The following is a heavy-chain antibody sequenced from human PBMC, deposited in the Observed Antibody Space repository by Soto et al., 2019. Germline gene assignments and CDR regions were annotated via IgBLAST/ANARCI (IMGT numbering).Heavy chain of an antibody. CDR1: GFTFGDYA. CDR3: TRVVVVAATPTFDY. V-gene: IGHV3-49*03. J-gene: IGHJ4*02. CDR2: IRSKAYGGTT. D-gene: IGHD2-15*01. Sequence: GGSLRLSCTASGFTFGDYAMSWFRQAPGKGLEWVGFIRSKAYGGTTEYAASVKGRFTISRDDSKSIAYLQMNSLKTEDTAVYYCTRVVVVAATPTFDYWGQGTLVTVSS.